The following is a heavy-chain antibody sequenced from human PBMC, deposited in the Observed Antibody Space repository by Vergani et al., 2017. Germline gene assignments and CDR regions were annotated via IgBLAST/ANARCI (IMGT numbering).Heavy chain of an antibody. Sequence: QLQLQESGPGLVKPSATLSLTCSVSGASIRSSNYYWGWIRQPPGKGLEWIASIYYSGSTYYNPSLKSRFTISVDTSKNQFSLKLSSVTAADTAVYFWARHSTVEWLVKLGWIDPWGQGILVTVSS. CDR3: ARHSTVEWLVKLGWIDP. CDR1: GASIRSSNYY. J-gene: IGHJ5*02. V-gene: IGHV4-39*01. CDR2: IYYSGST. D-gene: IGHD6-19*01.